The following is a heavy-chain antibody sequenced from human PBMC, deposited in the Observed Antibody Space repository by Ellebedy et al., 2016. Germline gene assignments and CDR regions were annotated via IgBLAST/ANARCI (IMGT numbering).Heavy chain of an antibody. V-gene: IGHV5-51*01. D-gene: IGHD2-2*01. Sequence: GGSLRLXFKGSGYSFTSYWIGWVRQMPGKGLECMGIIYPGDSDTRYSPSFQGQVTISADKSISTAYLQWSSLKASDTAMYYCATGIVVVPAAWFDYWGQGTLVTVSS. CDR3: ATGIVVVPAAWFDY. CDR1: GYSFTSYW. CDR2: IYPGDSDT. J-gene: IGHJ4*02.